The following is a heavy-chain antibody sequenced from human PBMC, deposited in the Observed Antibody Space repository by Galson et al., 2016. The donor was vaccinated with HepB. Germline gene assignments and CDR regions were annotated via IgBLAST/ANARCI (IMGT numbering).Heavy chain of an antibody. J-gene: IGHJ4*02. Sequence: QSGAEVKKPGESLKISCKGSGYTFTSHWNGWVRQVPGKGLEVMGFIYTGGFDTRYSPSFQGQVTISADKSTTNVYLQWSSLKASDTAIYYCARLDHRGYKYAYLDYWGQGTLVTVSS. CDR2: IYTGGFDT. CDR1: GYTFTSHW. CDR3: ARLDHRGYKYAYLDY. V-gene: IGHV5-51*01. D-gene: IGHD5-18*01.